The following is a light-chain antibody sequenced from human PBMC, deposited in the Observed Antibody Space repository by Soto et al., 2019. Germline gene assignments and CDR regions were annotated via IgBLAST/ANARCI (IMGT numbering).Light chain of an antibody. CDR3: YSYAGENLYV. V-gene: IGLV2-23*01. Sequence: QCDLNQPASVSASPGQAITIPCTGTSSDVGSYNLVSWFQQHPGKVPKLLIYDGTKRPSGLSDRFSGSKSGTTASLTISGLQAEDEAHYYCYSYAGENLYVFGTGTKVTVL. J-gene: IGLJ1*01. CDR2: DGT. CDR1: SSDVGSYNL.